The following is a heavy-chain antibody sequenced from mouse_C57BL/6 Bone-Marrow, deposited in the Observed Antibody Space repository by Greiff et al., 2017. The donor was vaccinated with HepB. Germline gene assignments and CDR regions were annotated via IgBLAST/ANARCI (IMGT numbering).Heavy chain of an antibody. V-gene: IGHV5-17*01. J-gene: IGHJ1*03. CDR2: ISSGSSTI. D-gene: IGHD1-1*01. Sequence: DVKLVESGGGLVKPVGSLKLSCAASGFTFSDYGMHWVRQAPEKGLEWVAYISSGSSTIYYADTVKGRFTISRDNAKNTLFLQMTSLRSEDTAMYYCARGYYGSSPYWYFDVWGTGTTVTVSS. CDR1: GFTFSDYG. CDR3: ARGYYGSSPYWYFDV.